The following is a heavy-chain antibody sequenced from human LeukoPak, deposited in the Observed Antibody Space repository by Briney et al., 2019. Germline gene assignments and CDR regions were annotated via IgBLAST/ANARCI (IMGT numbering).Heavy chain of an antibody. J-gene: IGHJ4*01. CDR2: ISGSGDST. V-gene: IGHV3-23*01. CDR1: EFSVGSNY. Sequence: GGSLRLSCAASEFSVGSNYMTWVRQAPGKGLEWLSAISGSGDSTYYADFVKGRFTISRDNSRTTLYLQMNSLRAEDTALYYCASWAHSGYWIAASDYWGHGTLVTVSS. CDR3: ASWAHSGYWIAASDY. D-gene: IGHD3-22*01.